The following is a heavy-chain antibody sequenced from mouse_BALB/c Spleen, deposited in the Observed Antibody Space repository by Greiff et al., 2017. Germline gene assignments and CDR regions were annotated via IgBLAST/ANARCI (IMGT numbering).Heavy chain of an antibody. CDR2: IWGDGST. CDR1: GFSLTGYG. V-gene: IGHV2-6-7*01. CDR3: ASRITTVAMDY. J-gene: IGHJ4*01. D-gene: IGHD1-1*01. Sequence: VQRVESGPGLVAPSQSLSITCTASGFSLTGYGVNWVRQPPGKGLEWLGMIWGDGSTDYNSALKSRLSISKDNSKSQVFLIMNSLQTDDTARYCCASRITTVAMDYWGQGTSVTVSA.